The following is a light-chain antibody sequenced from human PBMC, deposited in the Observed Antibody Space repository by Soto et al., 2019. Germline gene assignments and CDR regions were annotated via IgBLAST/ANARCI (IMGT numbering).Light chain of an antibody. J-gene: IGLJ2*01. V-gene: IGLV2-14*01. CDR3: TSYTNSKAYIL. Sequence: QSVRTQPASVSGSLGQSITISCTGTRTDIGGYNYVSWYQQYPGKAPKLVICEVTSRPSGISDRFSGSKSGNTASLTISGLQAEDEADYFCTSYTNSKAYILFGGGTKVTVL. CDR1: RTDIGGYNY. CDR2: EVT.